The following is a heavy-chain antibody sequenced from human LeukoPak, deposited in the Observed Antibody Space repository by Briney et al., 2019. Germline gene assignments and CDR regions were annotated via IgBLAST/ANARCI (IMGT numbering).Heavy chain of an antibody. CDR1: GYSISSGYY. J-gene: IGHJ3*02. Sequence: SETLSLTCTVSGYSISSGYYWGWIRQPPGKGLEWIGSIYHSGSTYYNPSLKSRVTISVDTSKNQFSLKLSSVTAADTAMYYCARIAATAAFDIWGQGTMVTVSS. CDR3: ARIAATAAFDI. D-gene: IGHD2-15*01. CDR2: IYHSGST. V-gene: IGHV4-38-2*02.